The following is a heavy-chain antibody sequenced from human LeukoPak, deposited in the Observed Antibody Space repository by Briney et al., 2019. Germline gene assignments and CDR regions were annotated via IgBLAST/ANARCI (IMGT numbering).Heavy chain of an antibody. CDR1: GYTFTGYY. CDR3: ARVSEDKPTEYNWNDVQFANYYYYMDV. CDR2: INPNSGGT. D-gene: IGHD1-1*01. V-gene: IGHV1-2*02. Sequence: ASVKVSCKASGYTFTGYYMHWVRQAPGQGLEWMGWINPNSGGTNYAQKFQGRVTMTTDTSTSTAYMELRSLRSDDTAVYYCARVSEDKPTEYNWNDVQFANYYYYMDVWGKGTTVTISS. J-gene: IGHJ6*03.